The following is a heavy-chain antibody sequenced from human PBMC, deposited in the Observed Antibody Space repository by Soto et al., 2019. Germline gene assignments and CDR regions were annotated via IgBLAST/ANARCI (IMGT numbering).Heavy chain of an antibody. CDR1: GFTCSTHW. CDR2: IDQDGGER. D-gene: IGHD3-16*01. V-gene: IGHV3-7*01. J-gene: IGHJ4*02. CDR3: VCGGNYFAH. Sequence: EVQLVESVGGLVQPGGSLRLSCAASGFTCSTHWMTWFRQPPGKGLEWVADIDQDGGERYYLDSVRGLFTMSRDNAKNSLYLQMNSLRAEDTALYYCVCGGNYFAHWGQGTLVTVS.